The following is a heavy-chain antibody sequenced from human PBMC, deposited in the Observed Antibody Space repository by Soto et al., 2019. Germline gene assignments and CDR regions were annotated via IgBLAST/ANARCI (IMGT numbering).Heavy chain of an antibody. V-gene: IGHV5-51*01. D-gene: IGHD3-10*01. CDR1: GYSFANYW. J-gene: IGHJ6*02. Sequence: GESLKISCQGSGYSFANYWIAWVRQMPGKGLGWVGVIYPGASDTRYSPSFRVQVTISADKSTSHVYLQWSSLKASDTAMYYCARNRLRQYYYGMDVWGQGTTGTVS. CDR2: IYPGASDT. CDR3: ARNRLRQYYYGMDV.